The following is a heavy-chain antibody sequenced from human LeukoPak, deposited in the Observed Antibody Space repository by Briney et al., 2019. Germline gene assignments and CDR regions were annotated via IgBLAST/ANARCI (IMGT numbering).Heavy chain of an antibody. Sequence: PSETLSLTCTVSGGSISSGSYYWSWIRQPAGKGLEWIGRIYTSGSTNYNPSLKNRVTISVDTSKNQFSLKLSSVTAADTAVYYCARGAAAGDYWGQGTLVTVSS. CDR1: GGSISSGSYY. V-gene: IGHV4-61*02. CDR3: ARGAAAGDY. D-gene: IGHD6-13*01. J-gene: IGHJ4*02. CDR2: IYTSGST.